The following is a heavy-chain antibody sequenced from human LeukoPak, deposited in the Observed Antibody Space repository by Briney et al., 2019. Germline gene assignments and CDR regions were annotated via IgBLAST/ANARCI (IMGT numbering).Heavy chain of an antibody. Sequence: GGSLRLSCAASGFTFGSYSMNWVRQAPGKGLEWVSYISSSSSTIYYADSVKGRFTISRDNAKNSLYLQMNSLRAEDTAVYYCARVGPRASDYWGQGTLVTVSS. CDR1: GFTFGSYS. V-gene: IGHV3-48*01. D-gene: IGHD6-6*01. CDR3: ARVGPRASDY. J-gene: IGHJ4*02. CDR2: ISSSSSTI.